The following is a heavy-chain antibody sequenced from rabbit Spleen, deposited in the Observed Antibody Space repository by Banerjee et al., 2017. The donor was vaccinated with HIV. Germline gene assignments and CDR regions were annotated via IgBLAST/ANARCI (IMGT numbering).Heavy chain of an antibody. CDR2: INAVAGKA. CDR1: GFSFSDRDV. D-gene: IGHD5-1*01. CDR3: SRDLVGVLGWNFNL. V-gene: IGHV1S40*01. Sequence: QSLEEVGGDLVKPVASLTLTCIASGFSFSDRDVMCLVRQAPGKGLEWIACINAVAGKAVYAGWAKGLLANTKASWDTVPLQLTRRAAAGRAPFFCSRDLVGVLGWNFNLWGEGTLGNVS. J-gene: IGHJ4*01.